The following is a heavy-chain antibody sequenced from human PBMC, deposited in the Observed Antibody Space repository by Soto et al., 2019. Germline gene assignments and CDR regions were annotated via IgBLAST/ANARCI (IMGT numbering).Heavy chain of an antibody. CDR2: ISGSGGST. CDR1: GFTFSSYA. Sequence: GGSLRLSCAASGFTFSSYAMSWVRQAPGKGLEWVSAISGSGGSTYYADSVKGRFTISRDNSKNTLYLQMNSLRAEDTAIYYWAKDFCGYDFDYFAYWGQGPRDTVSS. CDR3: AKDFCGYDFDYFAY. V-gene: IGHV3-23*01. D-gene: IGHD5-12*01. J-gene: IGHJ4*02.